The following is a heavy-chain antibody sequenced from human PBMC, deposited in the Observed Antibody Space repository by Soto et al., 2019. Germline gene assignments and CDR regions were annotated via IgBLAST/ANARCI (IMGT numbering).Heavy chain of an antibody. D-gene: IGHD3-22*01. J-gene: IGHJ4*02. CDR3: ATGLLYDTSPFPLDD. Sequence: QLHLQESGPGLLKPSETLSLTRTVSGGFSSSNDYYWGWIRQPPGKGLEWIGSIYYSGTTYYNLSLKSRVTIALDTSQNQLSLKMSSVTAADTAVYYCATGLLYDTSPFPLDDWGQGTLVTVSS. CDR2: IYYSGTT. V-gene: IGHV4-39*01. CDR1: GGFSSSNDYY.